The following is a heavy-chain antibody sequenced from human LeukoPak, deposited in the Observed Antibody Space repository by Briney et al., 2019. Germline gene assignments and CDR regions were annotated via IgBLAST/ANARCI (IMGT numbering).Heavy chain of an antibody. CDR2: IYYSGST. V-gene: IGHV4-59*01. Sequence: SETLSLTCTASGGSISSYYWSWIRQPPGKGLEWIGYIYYSGSTNYNPSLKSRVTISVDTSKNQFSLKLSSVTAADTAVYYCAREPDYYGSGSPTKGYYFDYWGQGTLVTVSS. D-gene: IGHD3-10*01. J-gene: IGHJ4*02. CDR3: AREPDYYGSGSPTKGYYFDY. CDR1: GGSISSYY.